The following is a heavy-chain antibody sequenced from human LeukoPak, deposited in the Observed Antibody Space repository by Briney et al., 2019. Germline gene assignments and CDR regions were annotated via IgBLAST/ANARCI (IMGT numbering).Heavy chain of an antibody. V-gene: IGHV3-30-3*01. J-gene: IGHJ4*02. D-gene: IGHD1-26*01. Sequence: GGSQRLSCAASGLIVSKNYMSWVRQAPGRGLEWVAVISYDGSNKYYADSVKGRFTISRDNSKNTLYLQMNSLRAEDTAVYYCAREDSGSYDYWGQGTLVTVSS. CDR2: ISYDGSNK. CDR3: AREDSGSYDY. CDR1: GLIVSKNY.